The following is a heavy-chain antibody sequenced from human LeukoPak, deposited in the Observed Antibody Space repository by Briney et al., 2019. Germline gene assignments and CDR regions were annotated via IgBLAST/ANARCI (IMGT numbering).Heavy chain of an antibody. D-gene: IGHD3-16*02. V-gene: IGHV1-18*01. CDR1: GYTFTNYG. Sequence: GASVKVSCKASGYTFTNYGISWVRQAPGQGLEWMGWINAYNGNTKSAQKLQGRVTMTTDSSTTTAYMELRSLRSDDPAMYYCARGGYASVGGKYRLYYFDYWGQGTLVTVSS. CDR2: INAYNGNT. CDR3: ARGGYASVGGKYRLYYFDY. J-gene: IGHJ4*02.